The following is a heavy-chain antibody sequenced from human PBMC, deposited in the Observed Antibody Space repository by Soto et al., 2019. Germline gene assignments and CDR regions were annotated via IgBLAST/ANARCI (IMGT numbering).Heavy chain of an antibody. J-gene: IGHJ6*02. CDR1: GYTFTSYG. D-gene: IGHD3-22*01. Sequence: QVQLVQSGAEVKKPGASVKVSCKASGYTFTSYGISWVRQAPGQGLEWMGWISAYNGNTNYAQKRQGRVTMTTYTSTSTAYMELSSMRSDDTAVYYCARDLREIVVTDYIGYYGMDFWGQGTTVTVSS. V-gene: IGHV1-18*01. CDR3: ARDLREIVVTDYIGYYGMDF. CDR2: ISAYNGNT.